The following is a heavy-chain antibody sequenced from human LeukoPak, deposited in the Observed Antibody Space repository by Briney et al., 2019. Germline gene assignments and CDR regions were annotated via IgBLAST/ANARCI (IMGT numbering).Heavy chain of an antibody. V-gene: IGHV3-9*01. Sequence: LAGGSLRLSCAASGFTFDDYAMHWVRQAPGKGLEWVSGISWNSGSIGYVDSVKGRFTISRDNAKNSLYLQMNSLRAEDTAVYYCARDPELTVGWGQGTLVTVSS. CDR2: ISWNSGSI. CDR3: ARDPELTVG. D-gene: IGHD4-23*01. CDR1: GFTFDDYA. J-gene: IGHJ4*02.